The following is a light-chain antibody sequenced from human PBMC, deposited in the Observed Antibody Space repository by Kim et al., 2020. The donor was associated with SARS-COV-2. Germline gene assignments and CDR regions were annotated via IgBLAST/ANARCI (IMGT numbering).Light chain of an antibody. J-gene: IGLJ3*02. Sequence: ASVKPTCTLSSGHSTYAIAWHQQQPEKGPRYLMKLNSDGSLTKGDGIPDRFSGSSSGAERYLTISSLQSEDEADYYCQTWGTGIKVFGGGTQLTFL. V-gene: IGLV4-69*02. CDR2: LNSDGSL. CDR3: QTWGTGIKV. CDR1: SGHSTYA.